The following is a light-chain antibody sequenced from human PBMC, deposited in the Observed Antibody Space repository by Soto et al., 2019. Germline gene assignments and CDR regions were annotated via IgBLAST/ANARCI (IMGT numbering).Light chain of an antibody. CDR1: QTFSGH. J-gene: IGKJ2*01. CDR2: GAS. Sequence: DIQMTQSPSSLSASVGDTVTISCRANQTFSGHLNWYQQKPGKAPKLLIYGASFLQSGVPSRFSGSGSGTDFTLTISSLQPDDSSTYYCQQSYRIPPTFGQGTKVEI. V-gene: IGKV1-39*01. CDR3: QQSYRIPPT.